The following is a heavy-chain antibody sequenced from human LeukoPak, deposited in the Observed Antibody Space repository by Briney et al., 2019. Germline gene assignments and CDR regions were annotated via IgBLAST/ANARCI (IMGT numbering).Heavy chain of an antibody. D-gene: IGHD3-22*01. V-gene: IGHV1-18*01. Sequence: AASVKVSCKASGYTFTSYGISWVRQAPGQGLEWMGWISAYNGNTNYAQKLQGRVTMTTDTSTSTAYMELRNLRSDDTAVYYCAIENYYDSSGYYRWGQGTLVTVSS. CDR2: ISAYNGNT. CDR1: GYTFTSYG. CDR3: AIENYYDSSGYYR. J-gene: IGHJ5*02.